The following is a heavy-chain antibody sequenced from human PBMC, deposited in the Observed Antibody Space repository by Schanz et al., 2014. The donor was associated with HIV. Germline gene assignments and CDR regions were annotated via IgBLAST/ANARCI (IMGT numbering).Heavy chain of an antibody. D-gene: IGHD3-10*01. CDR3: AKGYYSSYYYYPMDV. CDR2: VSFDGSKK. Sequence: QLVESGGGLIQPGGSLRLSCVFSGFTVSNNHLSWVRQAPGKGLEWVAVVSFDGSKKYYADSVKGRFTISRDTSKSTLSLQMNSLRAEDTAIYYCAKGYYSSYYYYPMDVWGQGTTVTVSS. CDR1: GFTVSNNH. J-gene: IGHJ6*02. V-gene: IGHV3-30*18.